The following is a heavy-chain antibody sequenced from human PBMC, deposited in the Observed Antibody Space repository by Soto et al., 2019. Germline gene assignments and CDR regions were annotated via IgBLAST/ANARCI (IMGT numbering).Heavy chain of an antibody. Sequence: PSETLSLTFTVSGGSSSSSSYYWSWICQPPGKGLEWIGSIYYSGSTYYNPSLKSRVTISVDTSKNQFSLKLSSVTAADTAVYYCARHVGLRYSGSYDPGDAFDIWGQGTMVTVSS. V-gene: IGHV4-39*01. CDR3: ARHVGLRYSGSYDPGDAFDI. CDR1: GGSSSSSSYY. D-gene: IGHD1-26*01. J-gene: IGHJ3*02. CDR2: IYYSGST.